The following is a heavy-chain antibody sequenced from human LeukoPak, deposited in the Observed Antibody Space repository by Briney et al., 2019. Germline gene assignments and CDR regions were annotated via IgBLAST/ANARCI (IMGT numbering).Heavy chain of an antibody. Sequence: GGSLRLSCAASGYRFSNNWMSWVRQAPGKGLEWVANIKQDGSEKYYVDSVKGRFIISRDNAKSSLYLQMSSLRAEDTAIYYCARDRVGDSDAFDVWGQGTVVTVSS. CDR2: IKQDGSEK. CDR1: GYRFSNNW. J-gene: IGHJ3*01. D-gene: IGHD2-21*01. V-gene: IGHV3-7*01. CDR3: ARDRVGDSDAFDV.